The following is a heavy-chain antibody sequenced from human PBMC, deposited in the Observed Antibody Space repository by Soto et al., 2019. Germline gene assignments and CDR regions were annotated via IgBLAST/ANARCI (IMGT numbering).Heavy chain of an antibody. D-gene: IGHD3-22*01. CDR2: INPSGGST. CDR3: ARDDSSGPFDY. Sequence: ASVKVSCKASGYTFTSYYMHWVRQAPGQGLEWMGIINPSGGSTSYAQKFQGRVTMTRDASTSTAYMELSSLRSEDTAVYYCARDDSSGPFDYWGQGTLVTVSS. J-gene: IGHJ4*02. V-gene: IGHV1-46*01. CDR1: GYTFTSYY.